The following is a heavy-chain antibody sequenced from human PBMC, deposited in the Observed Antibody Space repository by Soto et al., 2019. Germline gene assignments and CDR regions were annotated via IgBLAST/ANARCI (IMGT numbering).Heavy chain of an antibody. D-gene: IGHD1-26*01. CDR1: GFTFSSYE. CDR3: ATLSMGATRVDY. V-gene: IGHV3-48*03. J-gene: IGHJ4*02. Sequence: PGGSLRLSCASSGFTFSSYEMNCFRQAPGNGLDWVSYISSSGSTIYYADSVKGRFTISRDNAKNSLYLQMNSLRAEDTAVYYCATLSMGATRVDYWGQGTLVTVSS. CDR2: ISSSGSTI.